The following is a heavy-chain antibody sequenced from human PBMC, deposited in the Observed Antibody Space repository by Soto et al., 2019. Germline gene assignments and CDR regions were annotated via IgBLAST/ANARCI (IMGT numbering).Heavy chain of an antibody. J-gene: IGHJ5*01. CDR1: GFAFSKFG. CDR2: ISDNGGTT. D-gene: IGHD6-19*01. V-gene: IGHV3-23*01. CDR3: AKRRKQWLVTNCFDF. Sequence: GGSLRLSCTASGFAFSKFGMSWVRQAPGKGLEWVSTISDNGGTTYYADSVKGRFTISRDDSQNTLYLQMNSLRVEDTALYYCAKRRKQWLVTNCFDFWGQGNMVTVSS.